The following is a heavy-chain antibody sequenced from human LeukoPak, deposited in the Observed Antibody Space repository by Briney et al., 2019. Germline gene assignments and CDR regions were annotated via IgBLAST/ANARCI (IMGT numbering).Heavy chain of an antibody. CDR3: ARGPHTGVNYYDSSGYYY. CDR1: GGSFSGYY. CDR2: INHSGST. D-gene: IGHD3-22*01. V-gene: IGHV4-34*01. Sequence: SETLSLTCAVYGGSFSGYYWSWIRQPPGKGLEWSGEINHSGSTNYNPSLKSRVTISVDTSKNQFSLKLSSVTAADTAVYYCARGPHTGVNYYDSSGYYYWGQGTLVTVSS. J-gene: IGHJ4*02.